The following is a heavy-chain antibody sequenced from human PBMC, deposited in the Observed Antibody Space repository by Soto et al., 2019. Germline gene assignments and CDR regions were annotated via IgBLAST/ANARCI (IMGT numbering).Heavy chain of an antibody. J-gene: IGHJ3*01. CDR3: ASRVTMTVVTTAFDAFDV. CDR2: ISRENNYI. D-gene: IGHD3-22*01. V-gene: IGHV3-21*01. Sequence: PGGSLRLSCAASDFTFSDSTMSWVRQAPGKGLEWVSSISRENNYIYYADSVRGRFTISRDNAKNSLYLQMNSLNAEDTAVYYCASRVTMTVVTTAFDAFDVWGPGTMVTVSS. CDR1: DFTFSDST.